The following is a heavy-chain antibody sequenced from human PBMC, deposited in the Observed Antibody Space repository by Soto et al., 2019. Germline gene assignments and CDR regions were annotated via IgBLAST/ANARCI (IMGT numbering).Heavy chain of an antibody. D-gene: IGHD3-3*01. V-gene: IGHV1-8*01. J-gene: IGHJ4*02. CDR2: MNPNSGNT. CDR1: GYTFTSYD. CDR3: ARGHPYYDFWSSKYYFDY. Sequence: QVQLVQSGAEVKKPGASVKVSCKASGYTFTSYDINWVRQATGQGLEWMGWMNPNSGNTGYAQKFQGRVTMTRNTSISTAYMELSSLRSEDTAVYYCARGHPYYDFWSSKYYFDYWGQGTLVTVSS.